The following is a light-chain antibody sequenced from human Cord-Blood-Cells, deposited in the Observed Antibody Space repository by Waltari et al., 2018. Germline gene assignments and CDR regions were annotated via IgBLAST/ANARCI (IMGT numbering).Light chain of an antibody. J-gene: IGLJ3*02. V-gene: IGLV2-14*01. Sequence: QSALTQPASVSGSPGQSITISCTGTSSDVGGYNYVSWYQQHPGKAPKLIIYDVSNRPSGVATRFSGSKSGNTASLTISGLQAWDESDYDCSSYTSSSTWVFGGGTKLTVL. CDR1: SSDVGGYNY. CDR2: DVS. CDR3: SSYTSSSTWV.